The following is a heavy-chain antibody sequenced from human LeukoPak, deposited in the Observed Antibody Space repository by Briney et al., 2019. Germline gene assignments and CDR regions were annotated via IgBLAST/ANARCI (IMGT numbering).Heavy chain of an antibody. Sequence: ASVKVSCKASGGTFTSYAVSWVRQAPGQGLEWMGGIIPIFGTTNYAQKFQGRVRITTDESTTTVYMELSSLRSEDTAVYYCARDPAYYYDSSGPFDAFDIWGQGTMVTVSS. CDR1: GGTFTSYA. V-gene: IGHV1-69*05. CDR2: IIPIFGTT. J-gene: IGHJ3*02. D-gene: IGHD3-22*01. CDR3: ARDPAYYYDSSGPFDAFDI.